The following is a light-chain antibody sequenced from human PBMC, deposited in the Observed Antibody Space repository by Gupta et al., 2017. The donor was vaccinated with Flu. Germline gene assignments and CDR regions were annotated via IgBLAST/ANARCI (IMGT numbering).Light chain of an antibody. CDR2: AAS. Sequence: IQTTQSPSTAFALVGDRVSIACRANKHINSWLAWYQKKPGQAPKVLIYAASSWQRGVPSRFRGSGYGTDFTLTISSLQPEDFAIYFCLQTNSFPRSFGGGTKVEMK. CDR3: LQTNSFPRS. V-gene: IGKV1-12*01. J-gene: IGKJ4*01. CDR1: KHINSW.